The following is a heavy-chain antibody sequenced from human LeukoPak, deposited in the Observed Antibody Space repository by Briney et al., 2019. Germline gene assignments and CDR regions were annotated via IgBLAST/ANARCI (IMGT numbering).Heavy chain of an antibody. D-gene: IGHD2-2*02. CDR1: GYTFTSYG. CDR2: ISAYNGNT. Sequence: ASVKVSCKASGYTFTSYGISWVRQAPGQGLEWMGWISAYNGNTNYAQKLQGRVTMSTDTSTSTAYMELRSLRSDDTAVYYCARGDCSSTSCYIDYWGQGTLVTVSS. CDR3: ARGDCSSTSCYIDY. V-gene: IGHV1-18*01. J-gene: IGHJ4*02.